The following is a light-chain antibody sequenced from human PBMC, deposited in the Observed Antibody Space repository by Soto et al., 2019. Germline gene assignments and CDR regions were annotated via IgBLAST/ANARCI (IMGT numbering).Light chain of an antibody. J-gene: IGKJ1*01. CDR3: QQYETFSGT. CDR2: DAS. V-gene: IGKV1-5*01. CDR1: QSVSGW. Sequence: DIQMTQSPSSVSASVGDRVTMSFRASQSVSGWLAWYQQKPGEAPKLLIYDASALPRGVPSRFSGSGSGTKFTLTIASLQPEDFATYYCQQYETFSGTFGPGTKVDIK.